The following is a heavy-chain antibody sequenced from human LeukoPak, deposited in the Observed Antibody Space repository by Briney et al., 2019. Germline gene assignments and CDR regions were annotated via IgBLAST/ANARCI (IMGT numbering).Heavy chain of an antibody. Sequence: ASVKVSCKVSGYTLTELSMHWVRQAPGKGVEWMGGFDPEDGETIYAQKFQGRVTMTEDTSTDTAYMELSSLRSEDTAVYYCATELYSYGDYVFTGYWGQGTLVTVSS. CDR2: FDPEDGET. V-gene: IGHV1-24*01. J-gene: IGHJ4*02. D-gene: IGHD4-17*01. CDR3: ATELYSYGDYVFTGY. CDR1: GYTLTELS.